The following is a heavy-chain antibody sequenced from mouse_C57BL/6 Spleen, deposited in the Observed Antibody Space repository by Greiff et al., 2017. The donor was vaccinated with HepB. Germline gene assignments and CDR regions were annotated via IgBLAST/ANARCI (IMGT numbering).Heavy chain of an antibody. D-gene: IGHD2-4*01. Sequence: EVMLVESGGGLVKPGGSLKLSCAASGFTFSSYAMSWVRQTPEKRLEWVATISDGGSYTYYQDNVKGRFTISRDNAKNNLYLQMSHLKSEDTAMYSCARDDYDYGEWYFGVWGTGTTVTVSS. V-gene: IGHV5-4*01. CDR2: ISDGGSYT. J-gene: IGHJ1*03. CDR1: GFTFSSYA. CDR3: ARDDYDYGEWYFGV.